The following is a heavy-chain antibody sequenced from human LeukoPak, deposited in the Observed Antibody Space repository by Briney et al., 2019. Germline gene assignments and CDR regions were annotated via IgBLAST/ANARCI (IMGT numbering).Heavy chain of an antibody. CDR3: AKDNADYYYGMDV. CDR2: ISWNSGSI. Sequence: LSLTCTVSGGSISSYYWSWIRQPPGKGLEWVSGISWNSGSIGYADSVKGRFTISRDNAKNSLYLQMNSLRAEDTALYYCAKDNADYYYGMDVWGQGTTVTVSS. CDR1: GGSISSYY. V-gene: IGHV3-9*01. J-gene: IGHJ6*02.